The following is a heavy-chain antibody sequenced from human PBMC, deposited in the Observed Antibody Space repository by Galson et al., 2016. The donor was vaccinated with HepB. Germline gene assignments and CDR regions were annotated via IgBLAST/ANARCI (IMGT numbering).Heavy chain of an antibody. CDR3: EGYSDPFDI. D-gene: IGHD3-22*01. Sequence: SLRLSCAASGFTVSGKYMSWARLAPGKGLEWVSVIFSGVATYYRESVKGRFTISTDSSKNTPYLPMNNLRAEDTAGYYCEGYSDPFDIWGQGTMVTVSS. CDR1: GFTVSGKY. J-gene: IGHJ3*02. V-gene: IGHV3-53*01. CDR2: IFSGVAT.